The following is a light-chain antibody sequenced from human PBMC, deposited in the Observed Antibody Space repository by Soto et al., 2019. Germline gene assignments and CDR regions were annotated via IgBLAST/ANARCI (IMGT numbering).Light chain of an antibody. CDR1: QSISSW. V-gene: IGKV1-5*01. Sequence: DIPMTQSPSTLSASVGDRVTITCRASQSISSWLAWYQQKPGKAPKLLIYDASSLESGVPSRFSGSGSGTEFSLTIGSLQPDDFATEYCQQYNSYLWTFGQGTKVEIK. J-gene: IGKJ1*01. CDR3: QQYNSYLWT. CDR2: DAS.